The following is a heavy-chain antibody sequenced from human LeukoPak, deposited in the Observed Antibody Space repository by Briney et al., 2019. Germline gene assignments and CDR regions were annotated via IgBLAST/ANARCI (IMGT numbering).Heavy chain of an antibody. CDR3: ARRMQQLVRRAFDI. CDR2: IYYSGST. D-gene: IGHD6-13*01. V-gene: IGHV4-39*01. CDR1: GGSISSSSYY. J-gene: IGHJ3*02. Sequence: SETLSLICTVSGGSISSSSYYWGWIRQPPGKGLEWIGSIYYSGSTYYNPSLKSRVTISVDTSKNQFSQKLSSVTAADTAVYYCARRMQQLVRRAFDIWGQGTMVTVSS.